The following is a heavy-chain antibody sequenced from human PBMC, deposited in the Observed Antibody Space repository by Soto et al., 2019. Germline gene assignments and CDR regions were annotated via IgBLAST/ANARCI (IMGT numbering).Heavy chain of an antibody. J-gene: IGHJ6*02. D-gene: IGHD3-10*01. CDR1: GFTFSSYA. Sequence: PGGSLRLSCAASGFTFSSYAMSWVRQAPGKGLEWVSAISGSGGSTYYADSVKGRFTISRDNSKNTLYLQMNSLRAEDTAVYYCAKFELLWFGELLYRSSHYGMDVWGQGTTVTVS. V-gene: IGHV3-23*01. CDR2: ISGSGGST. CDR3: AKFELLWFGELLYRSSHYGMDV.